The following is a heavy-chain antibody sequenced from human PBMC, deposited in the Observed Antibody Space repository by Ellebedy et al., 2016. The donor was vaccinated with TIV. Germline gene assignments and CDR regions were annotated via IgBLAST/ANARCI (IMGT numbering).Heavy chain of an antibody. CDR1: GFTFSSYA. Sequence: GESLKISCAASGFTFSSYAMSWVRQAPGKGLEWVSAISGSGGSTYYADSVKGRFTISRDNSKNTLYLQMNSLRAEDTAVYYCAKDLGYSSGWYEDYYYYYGMDVWGQGTTVTVSS. J-gene: IGHJ6*02. CDR2: ISGSGGST. CDR3: AKDLGYSSGWYEDYYYYYGMDV. D-gene: IGHD6-19*01. V-gene: IGHV3-23*01.